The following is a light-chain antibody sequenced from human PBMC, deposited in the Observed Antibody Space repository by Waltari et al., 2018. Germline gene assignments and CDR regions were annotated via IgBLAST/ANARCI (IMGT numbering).Light chain of an antibody. CDR3: CAYAGSSVV. Sequence: QSALTQPASVSGSPGQSITISCTGTSSDVWSYNLVSWYQPHPGKAPQLMISEVSKRPSGVPNRCSGSKSGNKASLTISVRQAEDEAYYSCCAYAGSSVVFGGGTKLTVL. V-gene: IGLV2-23*02. J-gene: IGLJ2*01. CDR1: SSDVWSYNL. CDR2: EVS.